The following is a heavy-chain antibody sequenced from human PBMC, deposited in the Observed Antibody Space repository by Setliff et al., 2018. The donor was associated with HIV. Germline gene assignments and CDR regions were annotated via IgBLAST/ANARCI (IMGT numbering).Heavy chain of an antibody. J-gene: IGHJ4*02. D-gene: IGHD1-7*01. CDR1: GYTFTSYA. CDR3: ARVWEWNYDLGY. CDR2: INAGNGNT. Sequence: ASVKVSCKASGYTFTSYAMHWVRQAPGQRLEWMGWINAGNGNTKYSQKFQGRVTITRDTSASTAYMELSSLRSEDTAVYYCARVWEWNYDLGYWGQGTLVTVSS. V-gene: IGHV1-3*01.